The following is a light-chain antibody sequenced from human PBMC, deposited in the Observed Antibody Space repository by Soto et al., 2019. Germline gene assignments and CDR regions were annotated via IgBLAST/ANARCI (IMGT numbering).Light chain of an antibody. J-gene: IGLJ1*01. V-gene: IGLV1-47*01. CDR3: AAWDDSLSRYV. CDR2: RNN. CDR1: SSNIGSNY. Sequence: QAVVTQPPSASGTPGQRVTISCSGSSSNIGSNYVCWYQHLPGTAPKLLIYRNNQRPSGVPDRFSGSKSATAASLAISGLRSEDEADYYCAAWDDSLSRYVFGTGTKVTVL.